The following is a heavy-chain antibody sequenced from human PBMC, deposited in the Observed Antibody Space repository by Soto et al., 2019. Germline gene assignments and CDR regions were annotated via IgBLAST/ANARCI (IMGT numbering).Heavy chain of an antibody. CDR3: ARHSVDYYDSSGYLY. CDR2: IYYSGST. D-gene: IGHD3-22*01. Sequence: SETLSLTCTVSGGSISSSSYYWGWIRQPPGKGLEWIGSIYYSGSTYYNPSLKSRVTISVDTSKNQSSLKLSSVTAADTAVYYCARHSVDYYDSSGYLYWGQGTLVTVSS. J-gene: IGHJ4*02. CDR1: GGSISSSSYY. V-gene: IGHV4-39*01.